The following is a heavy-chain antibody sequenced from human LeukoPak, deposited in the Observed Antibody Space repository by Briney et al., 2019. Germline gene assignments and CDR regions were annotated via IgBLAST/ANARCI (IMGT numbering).Heavy chain of an antibody. CDR2: INGDGSST. Sequence: GGSLRLSCAASGFSFSSYWMHWVRQAPGKGLVWVSRINGDGSSTRYADSVKGRFTISRDNAKNTLYLQMDSLRAEDTAVYYCARGYSNWYFDLWGRGTLVTVSS. CDR3: ARGYSNWYFDL. CDR1: GFSFSSYW. V-gene: IGHV3-74*01. D-gene: IGHD2-15*01. J-gene: IGHJ2*01.